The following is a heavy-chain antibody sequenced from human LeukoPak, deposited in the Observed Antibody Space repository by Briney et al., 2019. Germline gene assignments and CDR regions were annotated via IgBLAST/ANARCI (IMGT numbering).Heavy chain of an antibody. Sequence: SETLSLTCAVYGGSFSGYYWSWIRQPPGKGLEWIGEINHSGSTNYNPSLKSRVTISVDTSKNQFSLKLSSVTAADTAVYYCARGAFWTGYHYVLQPTPYYFDYWGQGTLVTVSS. CDR3: ARGAFWTGYHYVLQPTPYYFDY. D-gene: IGHD3/OR15-3a*01. CDR2: INHSGST. J-gene: IGHJ4*02. V-gene: IGHV4-34*01. CDR1: GGSFSGYY.